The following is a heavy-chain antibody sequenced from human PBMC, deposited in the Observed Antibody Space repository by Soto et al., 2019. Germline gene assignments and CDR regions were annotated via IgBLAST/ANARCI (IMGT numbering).Heavy chain of an antibody. CDR3: ARLYTSGWYFDH. V-gene: IGHV3-48*02. CDR2: ITRSSSPI. Sequence: EVQLVESGGGLVQPGGSLRLSCAASGFTFSSYSMNWVRQAPGKGLEWVSYITRSSSPIYYADSVKGRFTISRDNGKNSLYLQTNSLRDEDTAVYYCARLYTSGWYFDHWGQGTLVTVSS. D-gene: IGHD6-19*01. CDR1: GFTFSSYS. J-gene: IGHJ4*02.